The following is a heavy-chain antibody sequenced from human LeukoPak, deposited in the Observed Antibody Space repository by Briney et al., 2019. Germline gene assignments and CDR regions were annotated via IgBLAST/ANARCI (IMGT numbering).Heavy chain of an antibody. CDR1: GFTLSSYG. J-gene: IGHJ4*02. Sequence: PGGSLRLSCAASGFTLSSYGMHWVRQAPGKGLEWVAFIRYDGSNKYYADSVKGRFTISRDNSKNTLYLQMNSLRAEDTAVYYCAKDQGPRDPFFLPDYWGQGTLVTVSS. D-gene: IGHD2/OR15-2a*01. CDR3: AKDQGPRDPFFLPDY. CDR2: IRYDGSNK. V-gene: IGHV3-30*02.